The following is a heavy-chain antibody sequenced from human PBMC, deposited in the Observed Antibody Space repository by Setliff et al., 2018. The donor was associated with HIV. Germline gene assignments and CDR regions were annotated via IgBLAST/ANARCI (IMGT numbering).Heavy chain of an antibody. V-gene: IGHV1-69*06. D-gene: IGHD3-3*01. Sequence: SVKVSCKASGGTFNRYAVSWVRQAPGQGPEWMGRIIPICDTTNYAQDFQGRVTITADKSTGTAYMELSSLKSEDTGVYYCARGGFWSGVLYAFDIWGQGTMVTVSS. CDR3: ARGGFWSGVLYAFDI. CDR1: GGTFNRYA. J-gene: IGHJ3*02. CDR2: IIPICDTT.